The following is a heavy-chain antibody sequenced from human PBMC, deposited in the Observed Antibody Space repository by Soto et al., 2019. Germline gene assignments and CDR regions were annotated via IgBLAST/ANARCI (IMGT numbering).Heavy chain of an antibody. Sequence: EVQLVESGGGLVQPGGSLRLSCAASGFTFSSYEMNWVRRAQGRGWGGVSYISSSGSTIYYADSVKGRFTISRDNAKNSLYLQMNSLRAEDTAVYYCARDLEWELLRASPFDYWGQGTLVTVSS. CDR3: ARDLEWELLRASPFDY. CDR1: GFTFSSYE. D-gene: IGHD1-26*01. V-gene: IGHV3-48*03. CDR2: ISSSGSTI. J-gene: IGHJ4*02.